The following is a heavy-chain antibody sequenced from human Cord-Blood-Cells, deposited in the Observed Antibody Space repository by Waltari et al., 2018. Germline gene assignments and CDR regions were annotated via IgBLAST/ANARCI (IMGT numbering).Heavy chain of an antibody. Sequence: QVQLQESGPGLVKPSETLSLTCAVSGYSISSGYYWGWIRQPPGKGLEWIGSIYHSGSTYYNPSLKSRVTISVDTSKNQFSLKLSSVTAADMAVYYCARGMYSSSFLGYCSGGSCYFDYWGQGTLVTVSS. CDR2: IYHSGST. J-gene: IGHJ4*02. CDR1: GYSISSGYY. D-gene: IGHD2-15*01. CDR3: ARGMYSSSFLGYCSGGSCYFDY. V-gene: IGHV4-38-2*01.